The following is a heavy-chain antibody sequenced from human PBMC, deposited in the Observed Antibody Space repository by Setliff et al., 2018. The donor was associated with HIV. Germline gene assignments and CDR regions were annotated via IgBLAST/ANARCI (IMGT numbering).Heavy chain of an antibody. CDR3: TKDHLSGWASDC. Sequence: GGSLRLSCATSGFTFGDYAMSWVRQAPGKGLEWISHIRGKSDIIKYAESVMGRFTISRDNAKNSLYLEMNSLRAEDTAMYYCTKDHLSGWASDCWGQGTLVTVSS. CDR2: IRGKSDII. D-gene: IGHD6-19*01. CDR1: GFTFGDYA. V-gene: IGHV3-48*01. J-gene: IGHJ4*02.